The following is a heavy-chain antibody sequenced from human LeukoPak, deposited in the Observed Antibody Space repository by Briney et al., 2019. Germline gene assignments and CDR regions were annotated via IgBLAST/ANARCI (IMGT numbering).Heavy chain of an antibody. CDR1: GYTFTSYG. CDR2: VSAYNGNT. Sequence: ASVKVSCKASGYTFTSYGISWVRQAPGQGLEWMGWVSAYNGNTNYAQKLQGRVTMTTDTSTSTAYMELRSLRSDDTAVYYCARGIAAAGSSHYYYYMDVWGKGTTVTVSS. CDR3: ARGIAAAGSSHYYYYMDV. J-gene: IGHJ6*03. D-gene: IGHD6-13*01. V-gene: IGHV1-18*01.